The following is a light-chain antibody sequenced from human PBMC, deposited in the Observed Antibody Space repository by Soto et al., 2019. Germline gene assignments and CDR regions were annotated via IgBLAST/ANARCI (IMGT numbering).Light chain of an antibody. V-gene: IGKV3-15*01. CDR3: QQYYNWPPWT. CDR2: GAS. J-gene: IGKJ1*01. CDR1: QSVSTN. Sequence: IVMPQSPANLSVSPGDRATLSCRASQSVSTNLDWYQHKPGQAPRLLTHGASTRATGIPARFSGSGSGTEFTLTISNLQSEDFAVYYCQQYYNWPPWTFGPGTKVEIK.